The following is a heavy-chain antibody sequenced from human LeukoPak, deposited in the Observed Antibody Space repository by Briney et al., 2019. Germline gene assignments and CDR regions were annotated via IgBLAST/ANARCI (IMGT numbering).Heavy chain of an antibody. Sequence: ASVTVSCKASGYTFTSYYMHWVRQAPGQGLEWMGIINPSGGSTSYAQKFQGRVTMTRDTSTSTVYMELSSLRSEDTAVYYCARDGGYSYGRHYYYGMDVWGQGTTVTVSS. D-gene: IGHD5-18*01. J-gene: IGHJ6*02. CDR3: ARDGGYSYGRHYYYGMDV. CDR1: GYTFTSYY. CDR2: INPSGGST. V-gene: IGHV1-46*01.